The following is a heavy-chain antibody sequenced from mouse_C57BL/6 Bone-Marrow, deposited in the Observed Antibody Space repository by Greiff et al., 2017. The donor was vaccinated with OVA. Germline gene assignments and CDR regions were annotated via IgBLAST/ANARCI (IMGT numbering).Heavy chain of an antibody. V-gene: IGHV1-76*01. CDR1: GYTFTDYY. CDR2: IYPGSGNT. J-gene: IGHJ2*01. D-gene: IGHD2-1*01. CDR3: AQMGYYGNYDYFDY. Sequence: QVQLQQSGAELVRPGASVKLSCKASGYTFTDYYINWVKQRPGQGLEWIARIYPGSGNTYYNEKFKGKATLTAEKSSSTAYMQLSSLTSEDSAVYFCAQMGYYGNYDYFDYWGQGTTLTVSS.